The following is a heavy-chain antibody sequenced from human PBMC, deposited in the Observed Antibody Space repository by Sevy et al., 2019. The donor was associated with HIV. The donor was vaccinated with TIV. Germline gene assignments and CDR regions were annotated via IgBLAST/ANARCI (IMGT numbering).Heavy chain of an antibody. J-gene: IGHJ4*02. CDR1: GYTFRSYG. CDR3: ARDKPQGVVVIPGAMWGGIDY. D-gene: IGHD2-2*01. CDR2: ISPYTGDT. Sequence: ASVKVSCRASGYTFRSYGISWVRQAPGQGLEWMGWISPYTGDTDFARNVQARVSMTSDTSTSTAYMELRSLRSDDTAVYYGARDKPQGVVVIPGAMWGGIDYWGQGTPVTVSS. V-gene: IGHV1-18*01.